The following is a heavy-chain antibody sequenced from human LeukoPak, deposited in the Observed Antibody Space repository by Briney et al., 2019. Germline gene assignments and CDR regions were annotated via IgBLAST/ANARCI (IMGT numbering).Heavy chain of an antibody. V-gene: IGHV3-30-3*01. CDR3: ARVPSSYDKSGYHYDPFYFDS. CDR2: VSSDGSKK. CDR1: GFIFSSYS. D-gene: IGHD3-22*01. Sequence: GGSLRLSCAASGFIFSSYSVHWVRQAPGKGLEWVAVVSSDGSKKFYADSVKGRFSISRDNSKNTLYLQMNSLRTEDTAVYYCARVPSSYDKSGYHYDPFYFDSWGQGSLVTVSS. J-gene: IGHJ4*02.